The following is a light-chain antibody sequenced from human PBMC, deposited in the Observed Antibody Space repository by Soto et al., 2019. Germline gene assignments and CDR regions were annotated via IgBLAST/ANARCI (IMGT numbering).Light chain of an antibody. CDR2: KAS. Sequence: DIQMTQSPSTLSASVGDRVTITCRASQSISSWLAWYQQKPGKAPKLLIYKASSLESGVPSRFSGSGSGTEFTLTISSLQPDDFVTYYCQQYNSYTITFGQGTRLEIK. V-gene: IGKV1-5*03. CDR1: QSISSW. CDR3: QQYNSYTIT. J-gene: IGKJ5*01.